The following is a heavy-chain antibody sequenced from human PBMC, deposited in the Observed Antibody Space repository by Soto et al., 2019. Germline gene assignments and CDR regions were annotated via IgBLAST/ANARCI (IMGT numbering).Heavy chain of an antibody. CDR3: ARSQVEMATNKLKT. D-gene: IGHD1-7*01. V-gene: IGHV4-34*01. J-gene: IGHJ5*02. Sequence: PSETLSLTXAVYGGSFSGYYWSWIRQPPGKGLEWIGEINHSGSTNYNPSLKSRVTISVDTSKNQFSLKLSSVTAADTAVYYCARSQVEMATNKLKTWGQGTLVTVSS. CDR1: GGSFSGYY. CDR2: INHSGST.